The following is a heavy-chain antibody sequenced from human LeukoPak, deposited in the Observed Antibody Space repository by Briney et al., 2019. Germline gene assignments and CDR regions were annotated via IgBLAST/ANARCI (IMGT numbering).Heavy chain of an antibody. CDR3: VKAGASGSYYGN. V-gene: IGHV3-23*01. Sequence: GGSLRLSCAASGFSFSTYTMGWVRQAPGKGLEWVSDINRSGGTTYYADFVKGRFTTSRDNSKNALFLQMNSLRAEDTAAYYCVKAGASGSYYGNWGQGTLVTVSS. J-gene: IGHJ4*02. D-gene: IGHD3-10*01. CDR2: INRSGGTT. CDR1: GFSFSTYT.